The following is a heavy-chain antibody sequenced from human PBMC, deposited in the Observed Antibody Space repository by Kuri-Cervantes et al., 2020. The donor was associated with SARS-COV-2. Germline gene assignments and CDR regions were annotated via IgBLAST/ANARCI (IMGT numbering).Heavy chain of an antibody. D-gene: IGHD3-22*01. J-gene: IGHJ3*02. V-gene: IGHV4-34*01. CDR1: GGSFSGYY. CDR3: ARDGVYYDSSGSFDI. CDR2: INHSGST. Sequence: SETLSLTCAVYGGSFSGYYWSWIRQPPGKGLEWIGEINHSGSTNYNPSLKSRVTISVDTSKNQFSLKLSSVTAADTAVYYCARDGVYYDSSGSFDIWGQGTMVTVSS.